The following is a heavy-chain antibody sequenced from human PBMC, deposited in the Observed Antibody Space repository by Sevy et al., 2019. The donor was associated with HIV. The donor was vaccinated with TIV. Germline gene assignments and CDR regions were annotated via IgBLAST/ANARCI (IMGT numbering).Heavy chain of an antibody. CDR1: GFTFDDYT. J-gene: IGHJ6*02. CDR3: AKGPEDCSGGSCYPYGMDV. CDR2: ISWDGGST. D-gene: IGHD2-15*01. V-gene: IGHV3-43*01. Sequence: GESLKISCAASGFTFDDYTMHWVRQAPGKGLEWVSLISWDGGSTYYADSVKGRFTISRDNSKNSLYLQMNSLRTEDTALYYCAKGPEDCSGGSCYPYGMDVWGQGTTVTVSS.